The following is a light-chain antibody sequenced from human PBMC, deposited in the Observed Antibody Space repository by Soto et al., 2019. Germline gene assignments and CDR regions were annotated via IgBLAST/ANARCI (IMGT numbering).Light chain of an antibody. CDR1: SSDVGSYNL. CDR3: CSYAGSSTYG. J-gene: IGLJ1*01. CDR2: EGS. Sequence: QSALTQPASVSGSPGQSITISCTGTSSDVGSYNLVSWYQQHPGKAPKLMIYEGSKRPSGVSNRFSGSKSGNTASLTISGLQAEDEADYYCCSYAGSSTYGSGTGTKLTVL. V-gene: IGLV2-23*01.